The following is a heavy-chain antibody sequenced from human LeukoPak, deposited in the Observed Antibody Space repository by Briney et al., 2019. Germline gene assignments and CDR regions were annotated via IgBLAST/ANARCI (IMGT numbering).Heavy chain of an antibody. J-gene: IGHJ5*02. V-gene: IGHV1-2*06. CDR1: GYTFTGYY. CDR2: INPNSGGT. CDR3: APYLGSYYDSSGYYSNWFDP. D-gene: IGHD3-22*01. Sequence: ASVKVSCKASGYTFTGYYMHWVRQAPGQGLEWMGRINPNSGGTDYAQKFQGRVTMTRDTSISTAYMELSRLRSDDTAVYYCAPYLGSYYDSSGYYSNWFDPWGQGTLVTVSS.